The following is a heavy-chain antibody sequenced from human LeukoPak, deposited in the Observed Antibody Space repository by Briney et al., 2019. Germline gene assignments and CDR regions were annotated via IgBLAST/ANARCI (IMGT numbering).Heavy chain of an antibody. CDR3: ARDGDNNYDSTGYYMYYFDY. J-gene: IGHJ4*02. CDR1: GFTFDDYA. CDR2: ISWNSGNI. Sequence: GGSLRLSCAASGFTFDDYAMHWVRQAPGKGLEWVSGISWNSGNIDYADSVKGRFTISRDNSKNTLYLQMNSLRAEDTAVYYSARDGDNNYDSTGYYMYYFDYWGQGALVSVSS. V-gene: IGHV3-9*01. D-gene: IGHD3-22*01.